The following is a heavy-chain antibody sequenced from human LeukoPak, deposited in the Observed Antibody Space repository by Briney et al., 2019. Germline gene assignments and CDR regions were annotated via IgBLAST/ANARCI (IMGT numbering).Heavy chain of an antibody. Sequence: GGSLRLSCAASGFTFHDYAMHWVRQAPGKGLEWVSGISWNSGIIGHADSVKGRFTTSRDNAKNSLYLQMNSLRPEDTALYYCTKDSVAMVTTSDYWGQGTLVTVSS. CDR3: TKDSVAMVTTSDY. J-gene: IGHJ4*02. CDR2: ISWNSGII. V-gene: IGHV3-9*01. D-gene: IGHD5-18*01. CDR1: GFTFHDYA.